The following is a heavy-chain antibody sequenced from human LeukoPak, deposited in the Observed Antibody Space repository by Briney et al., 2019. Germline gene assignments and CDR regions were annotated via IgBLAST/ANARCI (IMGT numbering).Heavy chain of an antibody. D-gene: IGHD1-26*01. Sequence: ASVKVSCKASGYTFTSYYMHWVRQAPGQGLEWMGIINPSGGSTSYAQKFQDRVTMTRDTSTSTVYMELSSLRSEDTAVYYCARAQDSGKNGWDAFDIWGQGTMVTVSS. CDR1: GYTFTSYY. CDR2: INPSGGST. J-gene: IGHJ3*02. CDR3: ARAQDSGKNGWDAFDI. V-gene: IGHV1-46*01.